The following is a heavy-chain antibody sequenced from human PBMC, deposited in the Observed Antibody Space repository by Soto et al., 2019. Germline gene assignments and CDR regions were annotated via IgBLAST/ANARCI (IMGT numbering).Heavy chain of an antibody. CDR3: GSVAAAVYYGMDV. D-gene: IGHD6-13*01. V-gene: IGHV4-34*01. J-gene: IGHJ6*02. CDR1: GGSFSGYY. Sequence: PSETLSLTCAVYGGSFSGYYWSWIRQPPGKGLEWIGEINHSGSTNYNPSLKSRVTISVDTSKNQFSLKLSSVTAADTAVYYRGSVAAAVYYGMDVWGQGTTVTVSS. CDR2: INHSGST.